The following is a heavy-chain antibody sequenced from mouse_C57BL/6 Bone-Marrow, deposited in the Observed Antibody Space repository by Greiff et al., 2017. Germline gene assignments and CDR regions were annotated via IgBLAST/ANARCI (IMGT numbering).Heavy chain of an antibody. J-gene: IGHJ3*01. CDR3: ARPYDGFFVWFAY. CDR1: GFTFSDYY. V-gene: IGHV5-12*01. D-gene: IGHD2-3*01. CDR2: ISNGGGST. Sequence: EVKLVESGGGLVQPGGSLKFSCAASGFTFSDYYMYWVRQTPEKRLEWVAYISNGGGSTYYPDTVKGRFTISRDNAKNTLYLQMSRLKSEDTAMYYCARPYDGFFVWFAYWGQGTLVTVSA.